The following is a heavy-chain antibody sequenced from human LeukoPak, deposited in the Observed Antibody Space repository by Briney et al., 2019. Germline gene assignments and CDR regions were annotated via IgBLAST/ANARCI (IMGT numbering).Heavy chain of an antibody. D-gene: IGHD2-15*01. CDR1: GFTFSDHY. V-gene: IGHV3-72*01. CDR3: ARRYCIGNNCRYSDY. J-gene: IGHJ4*02. Sequence: PGRSLRLSCAASGFTFSDHYMDWVRQAPGKGLEWVGRTTNKAHSYTTEYAASVKGRFTISRDDSKNSLYLQMDSLKTEDTAVYYCARRYCIGNNCRYSDYWGQGTLVTVSS. CDR2: TTNKAHSYTT.